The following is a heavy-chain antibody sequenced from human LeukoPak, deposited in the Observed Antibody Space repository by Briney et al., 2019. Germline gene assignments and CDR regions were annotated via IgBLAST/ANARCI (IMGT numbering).Heavy chain of an antibody. CDR2: INPNSGGT. CDR1: GYTFTSYY. Sequence: ASVKVSCKASGYTFTSYYMHWVRQAPGQGLEWMGRINPNSGGTNYAQKFQGRVTMTRDTSISTAYMELSRLRSDDTAVYYCARDRDLWSGYYPFDYWGQGTLVTVSS. CDR3: ARDRDLWSGYYPFDY. J-gene: IGHJ4*02. V-gene: IGHV1-2*06. D-gene: IGHD3-3*01.